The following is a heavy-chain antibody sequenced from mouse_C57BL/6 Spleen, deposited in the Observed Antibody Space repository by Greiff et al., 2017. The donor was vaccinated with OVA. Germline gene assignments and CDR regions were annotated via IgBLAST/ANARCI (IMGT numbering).Heavy chain of an antibody. D-gene: IGHD2-1*01. CDR2: ISYDGSN. V-gene: IGHV3-6*01. Sequence: DVKLQESGPGLVKPSQSLSLTCSVTGYSITSGYYWNWIRQFPGNKLEWMGYISYDGSNNYNPSLKNRISITRDTSKNQFFLKLNSVTTEDTATYYCARGEIYYGNYYAMDYWGQGTSVTVSS. J-gene: IGHJ4*01. CDR1: GYSITSGYY. CDR3: ARGEIYYGNYYAMDY.